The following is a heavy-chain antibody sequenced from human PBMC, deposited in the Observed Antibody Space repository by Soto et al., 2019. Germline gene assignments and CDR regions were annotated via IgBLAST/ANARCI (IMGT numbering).Heavy chain of an antibody. J-gene: IGHJ6*02. V-gene: IGHV4-31*03. Sequence: PSETLSLTCTVSGGSISSGGYYWSWIRQHPGKGLEWIGYIYYSGITYYNPSLKSRVTISVDTSKNQFSLKLSSVTAADTAVHYCARGPASYDILTGYYLHYYYGMDVWGQGTTVT. CDR2: IYYSGIT. D-gene: IGHD3-9*01. CDR1: GGSISSGGYY. CDR3: ARGPASYDILTGYYLHYYYGMDV.